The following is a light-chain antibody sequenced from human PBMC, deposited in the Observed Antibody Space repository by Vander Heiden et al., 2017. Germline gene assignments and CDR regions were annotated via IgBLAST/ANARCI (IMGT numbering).Light chain of an antibody. V-gene: IGKV1-5*03. J-gene: IGKJ1*01. CDR2: KAS. CDR3: QQYNSYWRT. Sequence: DIQMTQSPSTLSASVGDRVTITCRARQSISSWLAWYQQKPGKAPKLLIYKASSLESGVPSRFSGSGSGTEFTLTISSLQPDDFATYYCQQYNSYWRTFGQGTKVEIK. CDR1: QSISSW.